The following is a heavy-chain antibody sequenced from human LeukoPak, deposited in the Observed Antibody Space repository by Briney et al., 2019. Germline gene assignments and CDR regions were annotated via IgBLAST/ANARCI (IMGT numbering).Heavy chain of an antibody. CDR3: ARESRCSSTSCYHLYYYYYYMDV. CDR1: GGSISSGGYY. D-gene: IGHD2-2*01. V-gene: IGHV4-31*03. J-gene: IGHJ6*03. Sequence: PSQTLSLTCTVSGGSISSGGYYWSWIRQHPGKGLEWIGYIYYSGSTYYNPSLKSRVTISVDTSKNQFSLKLSSVTAADTAVYYCARESRCSSTSCYHLYYYYYYMDVWGKGTTVTVSS. CDR2: IYYSGST.